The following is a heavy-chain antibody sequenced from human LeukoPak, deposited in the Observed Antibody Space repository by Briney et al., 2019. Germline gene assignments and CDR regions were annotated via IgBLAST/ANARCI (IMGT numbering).Heavy chain of an antibody. CDR3: ARWVYYGSAFDY. Sequence: SQTLSPTCTVSGGSISSGGYYWSWIRQHPGKGLEWIGYIYYSGSTYYNPSLKSRVTISVDTSKNQFSLKLSSVTAADTAVYYCARWVYYGSAFDYWGQGTLVTVSS. J-gene: IGHJ4*02. CDR1: GGSISSGGYY. V-gene: IGHV4-31*03. D-gene: IGHD3-10*01. CDR2: IYYSGST.